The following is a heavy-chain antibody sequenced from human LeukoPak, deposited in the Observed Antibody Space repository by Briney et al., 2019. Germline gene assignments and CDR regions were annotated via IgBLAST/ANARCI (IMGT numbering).Heavy chain of an antibody. D-gene: IGHD6-19*01. CDR1: ALPQSSYD. Sequence: GGSVTLLCAASALPQSSYDMLGVRQAPRRGLEGVAYLSYDGNIKNYADSVEGRFTISRDNSKDTLYLQMHSLRAEDTAVYYCAKGMVVAGYYHYGIDVWGQGTTVTVSS. CDR2: LSYDGNIK. V-gene: IGHV3-30*18. CDR3: AKGMVVAGYYHYGIDV. J-gene: IGHJ6*02.